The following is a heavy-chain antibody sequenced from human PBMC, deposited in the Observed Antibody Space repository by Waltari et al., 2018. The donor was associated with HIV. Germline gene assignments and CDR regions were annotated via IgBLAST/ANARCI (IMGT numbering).Heavy chain of an antibody. D-gene: IGHD3-9*01. CDR3: ARDSGLFMYDSRRAVLNWFDP. CDR2: IPYNGRT. Sequence: QFKLQESGPRLRKPSETLSLTCTISGGSMNTSDYYWGWVRQPPGKGLGWIGNIPYNGRTCYNPSLQSRVTLSLDKSDNQFFLNFISVIAADTAVYYWARDSGLFMYDSRRAVLNWFDPWGQGLLVTVSS. V-gene: IGHV4-39*07. CDR1: GGSMNTSDYY. J-gene: IGHJ5*02.